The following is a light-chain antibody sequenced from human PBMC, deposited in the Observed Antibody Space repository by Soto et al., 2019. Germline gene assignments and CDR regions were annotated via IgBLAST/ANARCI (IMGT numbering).Light chain of an antibody. V-gene: IGKV3D-20*01. Sequence: EIVLTQSPGTLSLSPGERATLSCRASQSVSSNYLAWYQQKPGLAPRLLIYDASSRATGIPDRFSGSGSGTDFTLTISRLEPEDFAVYYCQQYGRSPWTFGHGTKVDIK. J-gene: IGKJ1*01. CDR1: QSVSSNY. CDR3: QQYGRSPWT. CDR2: DAS.